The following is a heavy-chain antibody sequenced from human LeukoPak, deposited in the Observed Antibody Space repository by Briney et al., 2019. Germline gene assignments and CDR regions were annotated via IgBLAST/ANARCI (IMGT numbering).Heavy chain of an antibody. D-gene: IGHD2/OR15-2a*01. J-gene: IGHJ4*02. V-gene: IGHV4-31*03. Sequence: SETLSLTCTVSGGSISSGGYYWSWIRQHPGTGLEWIGYIYYSGSTYYNPSLKSRVTISVDTSKNQFSLKLSSVTAADTAVYYCARNSVATADYWGQGTLVTVSS. CDR1: GGSISSGGYY. CDR3: ARNSVATADY. CDR2: IYYSGST.